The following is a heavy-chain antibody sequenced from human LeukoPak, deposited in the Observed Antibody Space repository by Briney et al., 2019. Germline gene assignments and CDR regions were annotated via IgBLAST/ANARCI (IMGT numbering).Heavy chain of an antibody. CDR3: ARGGYYDSSGYYAY. CDR2: INHSGST. V-gene: IGHV4-34*01. J-gene: IGHJ4*02. D-gene: IGHD3-22*01. CDR1: GGSFSGYY. Sequence: KTSETLSLTCAVYGGSFSGYYWSWIRQPPGKGLEWIGEINHSGSTNYNPSLKSRVTISVDTSKNQFSLKLSSVTAADTAVYYCARGGYYDSSGYYAYWGQGTLVTVSS.